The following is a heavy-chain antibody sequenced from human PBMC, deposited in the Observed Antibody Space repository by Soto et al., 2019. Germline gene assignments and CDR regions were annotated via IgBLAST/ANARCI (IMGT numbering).Heavy chain of an antibody. V-gene: IGHV4-31*03. CDR2: IYYSGST. CDR1: GGSISSGGYY. J-gene: IGHJ3*02. D-gene: IGHD3-3*01. CDR3: ARVRPFAHYDFWSGPKFDAFDI. Sequence: LSLTCTVSGGSISSGGYYWSWIRQHPGKGLEWIGYIYYSGSTYYNPSLKSRVTISVDTSKNQFSLKLSSVTAADTAVYYCARVRPFAHYDFWSGPKFDAFDIWGQGTMVTVS.